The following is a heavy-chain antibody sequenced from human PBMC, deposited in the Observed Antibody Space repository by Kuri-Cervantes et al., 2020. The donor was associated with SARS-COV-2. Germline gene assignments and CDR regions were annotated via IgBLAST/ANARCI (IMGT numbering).Heavy chain of an antibody. CDR2: IYYSGST. V-gene: IGHV4-38-2*02. D-gene: IGHD3-10*01. CDR3: ARHYYGSGSYYAVPVLWSH. CDR1: GYSISSGYY. Sequence: ESLKISCTVSGYSISSGYYWGWIRQPPGKGLEWIGSIYYSGSTYYNPSLKSRVTISVDTSKNQFSLKLSSVTAADTAVYYCARHYYGSGSYYAVPVLWSHWGQGTLVTVSS. J-gene: IGHJ4*02.